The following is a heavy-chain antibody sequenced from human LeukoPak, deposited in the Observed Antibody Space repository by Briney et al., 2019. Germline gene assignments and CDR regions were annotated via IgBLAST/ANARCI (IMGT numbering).Heavy chain of an antibody. CDR2: ISSSSSYI. V-gene: IGHV3-21*01. J-gene: IGHJ4*02. CDR3: ARGRDGGSYWPVGY. CDR1: GFTFSSYS. D-gene: IGHD1-26*01. Sequence: PGGSPRLSCAASGFTFSSYSMNWVRQAPGKGLEWVSSISSSSSYIYYADSVKGRFTISRDNAKNSLYLQMNSLRAEDTAVYYCARGRDGGSYWPVGYWGQGTLVTVSS.